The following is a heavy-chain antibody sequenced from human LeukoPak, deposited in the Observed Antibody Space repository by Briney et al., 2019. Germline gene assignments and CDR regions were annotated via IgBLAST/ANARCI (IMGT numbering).Heavy chain of an antibody. CDR2: IYTSGST. D-gene: IGHD3-3*01. Sequence: SQTLSLTCTVSGGSISSGSYYWSWIRQPAGKGLEWIGRIYTSGSTNYNPSLKSRVTISVDTSKNQFSLKLSSVTAADTAVYYCARGYDFWSGKPFDYWGQETLVTVSS. V-gene: IGHV4-61*02. CDR3: ARGYDFWSGKPFDY. J-gene: IGHJ4*02. CDR1: GGSISSGSYY.